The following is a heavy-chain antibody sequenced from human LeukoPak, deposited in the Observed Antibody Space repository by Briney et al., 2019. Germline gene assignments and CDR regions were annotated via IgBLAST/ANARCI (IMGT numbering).Heavy chain of an antibody. V-gene: IGHV4-59*08. Sequence: PSETLSLTCTVSSDSIRSYYWSWIRQPPGEGLEWIGYIYYTGRTHYNPSLKSRATISVDTSKNQFSLKLSSVTAADTAVYYCARQGGSSWSQFDYWGQGTLVTVSS. CDR1: SDSIRSYY. CDR2: IYYTGRT. J-gene: IGHJ4*02. D-gene: IGHD6-13*01. CDR3: ARQGGSSWSQFDY.